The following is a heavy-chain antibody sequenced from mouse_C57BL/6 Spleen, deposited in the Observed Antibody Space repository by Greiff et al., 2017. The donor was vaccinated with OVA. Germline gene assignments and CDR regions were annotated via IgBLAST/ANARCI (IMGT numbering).Heavy chain of an antibody. CDR1: GYAFSSYW. Sequence: QVQLQQSGAELVKPGASVKISCKASGYAFSSYWMNWVKQRPGQGLEWIGQIYPGDGDTNYNGKFKGKATLTADKSSSTAYMQLSSLTSEDSAVYFCARVVATDWYFDDWGTGTTVTVSS. V-gene: IGHV1-80*01. CDR2: IYPGDGDT. J-gene: IGHJ1*03. D-gene: IGHD1-1*01. CDR3: ARVVATDWYFDD.